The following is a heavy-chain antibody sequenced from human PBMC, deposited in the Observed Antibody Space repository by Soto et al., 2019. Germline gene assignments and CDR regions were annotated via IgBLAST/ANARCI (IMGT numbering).Heavy chain of an antibody. CDR2: IGTSGTPT. V-gene: IGHV3-23*01. CDR3: TRILWSSRRDALDI. CDR1: GFTFRNYA. D-gene: IGHD2-21*01. Sequence: HPGGSLRLSCIASGFTFRNYAMAWVRQAPGEDLEWVSAIGTSGTPTLYADSVKSRFSTSRDDSRNTVSLQMNSLGVEDTATYYCTRILWSSRRDALDIWGQGTTVTVSS. J-gene: IGHJ6*02.